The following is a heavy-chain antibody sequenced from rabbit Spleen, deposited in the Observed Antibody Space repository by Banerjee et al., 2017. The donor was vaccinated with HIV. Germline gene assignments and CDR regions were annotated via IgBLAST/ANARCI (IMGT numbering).Heavy chain of an antibody. CDR3: ARDTSSSFSSYGMDL. J-gene: IGHJ6*01. Sequence: QEQLVESGGGLVQPEGSLTVTCTASGFSFSSSYYMCWVRQAPGKGLEWIACIDTGSSGFTYFASWAKGRFTISKTSSTTVTLQMTSLTAADRATYFCARDTSSSFSSYGMDLWGPGTLVTVS. CDR2: IDTGSSGFT. V-gene: IGHV1S45*01. CDR1: GFSFSSSYY. D-gene: IGHD1-1*01.